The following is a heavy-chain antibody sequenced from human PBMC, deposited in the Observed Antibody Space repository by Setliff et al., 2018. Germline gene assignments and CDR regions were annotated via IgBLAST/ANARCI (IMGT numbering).Heavy chain of an antibody. V-gene: IGHV7-4-1*02. CDR2: INTNTGNP. CDR3: ARADHLVTTTFDY. CDR1: GYTFTSYA. J-gene: IGHJ4*01. Sequence: GASVKVSCKASGYTFTSYAMNWVRQAPGQGLEWMGWINTNTGNPTYAQGYTGRFAFSLDTSDSATYLDISNLKAEDTATYYCARADHLVTTTFDYWGQGTLVTVS. D-gene: IGHD4-17*01.